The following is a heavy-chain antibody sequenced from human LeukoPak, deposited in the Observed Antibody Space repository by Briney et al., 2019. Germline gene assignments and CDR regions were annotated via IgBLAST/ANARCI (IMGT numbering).Heavy chain of an antibody. V-gene: IGHV1-24*01. Sequence: ASVKVSCKVSGYTLTELSMHWVRQAPGKGLEWMGGFDPEDGETIYAQKFQGRVTMTEDTSTDTAYMELSSLRAEDTAVYYRASNYFDSSGYYWGFDHWGQGTLVTVSS. CDR1: GYTLTELS. CDR3: ASNYFDSSGYYWGFDH. D-gene: IGHD3-22*01. CDR2: FDPEDGET. J-gene: IGHJ4*02.